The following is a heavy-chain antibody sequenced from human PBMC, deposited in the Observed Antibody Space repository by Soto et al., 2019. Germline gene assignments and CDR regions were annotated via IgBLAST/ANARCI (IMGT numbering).Heavy chain of an antibody. V-gene: IGHV2-5*02. D-gene: IGHD2-8*01. CDR1: GFSLSTRGVG. CDR3: AHIGVRRWFDF. J-gene: IGHJ4*02. CDR2: IYWDDDK. Sequence: QITLKESGPTLVKPTQTLTLTCTFSGFSLSTRGVGVGWIRQPPGKALEWLALIYWDDDKRYSPSLKTRLTITKDTSKNPVVLTMTNMDPVYTATYSCAHIGVRRWFDFWGQGTLVTVSS.